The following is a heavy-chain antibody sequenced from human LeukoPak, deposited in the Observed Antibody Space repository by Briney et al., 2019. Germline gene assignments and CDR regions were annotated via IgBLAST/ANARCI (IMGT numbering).Heavy chain of an antibody. Sequence: GGSLRLSCAASGFMFSSNWMIWVRQAPGKGLEWVAYIKRDGSEKHYVDSVKGRFTISRDNAKDSLYLQMNSLRVEDTAVYFCASAYTWGQGTLVTVSS. D-gene: IGHD4-11*01. CDR1: GFMFSSNW. J-gene: IGHJ5*02. CDR3: ASAYT. V-gene: IGHV3-7*03. CDR2: IKRDGSEK.